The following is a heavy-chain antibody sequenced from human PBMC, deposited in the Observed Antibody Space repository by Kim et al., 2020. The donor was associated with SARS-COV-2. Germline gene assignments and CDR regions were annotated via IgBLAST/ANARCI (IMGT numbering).Heavy chain of an antibody. D-gene: IGHD1-26*01. J-gene: IGHJ4*02. CDR3: ARGEGGSYYIPLFDY. CDR2: ISSSGSTI. CDR1: GFTFSSYE. V-gene: IGHV3-48*03. Sequence: GGSLRLSCAASGFTFSSYEMNWVRQAPGKGLEWVSYISSSGSTIYYADSVKGRFTISRDNAKNSLYLQMNSLRAEDTAVYYCARGEGGSYYIPLFDYWGQGTLVTVSS.